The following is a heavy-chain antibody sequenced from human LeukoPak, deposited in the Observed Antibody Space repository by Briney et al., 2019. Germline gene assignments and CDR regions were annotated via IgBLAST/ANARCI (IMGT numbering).Heavy chain of an antibody. CDR1: GFTLSSYG. Sequence: GGSLRLSCAASGFTLSSYGMSWVRQAPAKGLEWVSTLSARGDSTYYVESVKGRFTISRDILKNTLYLQMDSLRAEDTAVYYCAKRECSDNNCYFVNWGQGTLVTVSS. D-gene: IGHD1-20*01. CDR2: LSARGDST. CDR3: AKRECSDNNCYFVN. V-gene: IGHV3-23*01. J-gene: IGHJ4*02.